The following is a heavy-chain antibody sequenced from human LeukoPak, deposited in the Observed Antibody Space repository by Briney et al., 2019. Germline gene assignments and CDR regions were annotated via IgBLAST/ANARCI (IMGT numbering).Heavy chain of an antibody. J-gene: IGHJ5*02. V-gene: IGHV4-59*01. CDR2: ISYGNT. D-gene: IGHD5-18*01. CDR1: GGSISTYY. CDR3: ARDKAHSYGRYFDP. Sequence: SETLSLTCSVSGGSISTYYWNWIRQTPGKGLEWIGHISYGNTDYNPTLKSRVTISVDTSKNQFSLKLTSVTAADTAVYYCARDKAHSYGRYFDPWGQGALVTVSS.